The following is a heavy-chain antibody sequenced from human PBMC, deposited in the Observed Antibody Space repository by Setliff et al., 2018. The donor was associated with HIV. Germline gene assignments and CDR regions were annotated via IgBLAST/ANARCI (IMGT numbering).Heavy chain of an antibody. V-gene: IGHV1-3*01. Sequence: ASVKVSCKASGYTFTSYAMHWVRQAPGQRLEWMGWINAGNGNTKYSQKFQGRVTITGDTSASTAYMELSSLRSEDTAVYYCARGFSVYSSLDPLLNWFDPWGQGTLVTVSS. CDR2: INAGNGNT. D-gene: IGHD3-22*01. J-gene: IGHJ5*02. CDR1: GYTFTSYA. CDR3: ARGFSVYSSLDPLLNWFDP.